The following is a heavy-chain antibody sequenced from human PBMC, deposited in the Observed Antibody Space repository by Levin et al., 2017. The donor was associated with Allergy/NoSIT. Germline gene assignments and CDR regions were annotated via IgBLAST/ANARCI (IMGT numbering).Heavy chain of an antibody. CDR3: ARDLVSYSSSWSISYYYYGMDV. Sequence: GGSLRLSCAASGFTFSSYAMHWVRQAPGKGLEWVAVISYDGSNKYYADSVKGRFTISRDNSKNTLYLQMNSLRAEDTAVYYCARDLVSYSSSWSISYYYYGMDVWGQGTTVTVSS. CDR2: ISYDGSNK. D-gene: IGHD6-13*01. V-gene: IGHV3-30*04. J-gene: IGHJ6*02. CDR1: GFTFSSYA.